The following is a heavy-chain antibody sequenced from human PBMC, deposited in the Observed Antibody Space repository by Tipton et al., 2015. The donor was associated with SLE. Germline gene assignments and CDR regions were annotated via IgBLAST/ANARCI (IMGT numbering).Heavy chain of an antibody. CDR2: ISSSSSTI. CDR1: GFTFSSYF. D-gene: IGHD6-13*01. Sequence: SLRLSCAASGFTFSSYFMNWVRQAPGKGLEWVSYISSSSSTIYYADSVKGRFTISRDNAKNSLFLQVNSLRAEDTGVYYCARDHHDGSRIDYWGQGTLVTVSS. V-gene: IGHV3-48*04. CDR3: ARDHHDGSRIDY. J-gene: IGHJ4*02.